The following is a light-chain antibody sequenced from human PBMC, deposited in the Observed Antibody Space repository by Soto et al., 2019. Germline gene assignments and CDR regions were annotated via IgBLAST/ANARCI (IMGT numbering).Light chain of an antibody. CDR1: QSVQTH. CDR3: HQRSNWPWT. J-gene: IGKJ1*01. V-gene: IGKV3-11*01. Sequence: VMTQSPAALSVSPGESATLSCRASQSVQTHLAWYQQKPGQTPSLLIYEASTRATGIPARFSGSGSGTDFTLTISSLEPEDFAVYYCHQRSNWPWTFGQGTKVDIK. CDR2: EAS.